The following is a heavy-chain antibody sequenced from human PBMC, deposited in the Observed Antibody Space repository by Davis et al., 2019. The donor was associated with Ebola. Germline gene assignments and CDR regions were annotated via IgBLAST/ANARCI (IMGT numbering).Heavy chain of an antibody. Sequence: GESLKISCAASGFTFSSYGMHWVRQAPGKGLEWVAFIRYDGSNKYYADSVKGRFTISRDNSKNTLYLQMNSLSAEDTAVYYCAKESGYDFGLDYWGQGTLVTVSS. J-gene: IGHJ4*02. V-gene: IGHV3-30*02. CDR2: IRYDGSNK. CDR3: AKESGYDFGLDY. D-gene: IGHD5-12*01. CDR1: GFTFSSYG.